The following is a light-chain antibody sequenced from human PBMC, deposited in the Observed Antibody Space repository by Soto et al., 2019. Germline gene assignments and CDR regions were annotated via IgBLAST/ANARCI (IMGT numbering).Light chain of an antibody. CDR1: SSDFV. CDR3: SSYAGSNNYV. CDR2: EVS. V-gene: IGLV2-8*01. J-gene: IGLJ1*01. Sequence: QSVLTQPPSASGSPRQSVTISCTGTSSDFVSWYQHHPGKAPELMIYEVSKRPSGVPDRFSGSKSGNTASLTVSGLQAEDEADYYCSSYAGSNNYVFGTGTKVTV.